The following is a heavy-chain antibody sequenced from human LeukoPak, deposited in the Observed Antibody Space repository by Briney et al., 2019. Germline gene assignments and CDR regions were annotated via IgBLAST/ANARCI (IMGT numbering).Heavy chain of an antibody. J-gene: IGHJ4*02. V-gene: IGHV1-2*02. CDR2: INPNSGGT. D-gene: IGHD3-22*01. Sequence: ASVKVSCKTSGYTFTAYYTHWVRQAPGQGPEWMGWINPNSGGTNYAQKFQDRVTMTRDTSISTAYMELSRLRSDDTAVYYCARDFYYDSSGSFDYWGQGTLVTVSS. CDR1: GYTFTAYY. CDR3: ARDFYYDSSGSFDY.